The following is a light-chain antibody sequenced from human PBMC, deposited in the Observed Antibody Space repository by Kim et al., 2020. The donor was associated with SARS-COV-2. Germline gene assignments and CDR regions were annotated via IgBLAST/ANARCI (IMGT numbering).Light chain of an antibody. V-gene: IGLV2-14*03. CDR3: CSYTSSNTRV. CDR2: DIN. CDR1: SSDVGGYNY. J-gene: IGLJ3*02. Sequence: QSALTQPASVSGSPGQSITISCTGTSSDVGGYNYVSWYQQHPGKAPKLMIYDINKRPSGVSNRFSGSKSGNTASLTISGLQAEDEADYYCCSYTSSNTRVFGGWTQLTVL.